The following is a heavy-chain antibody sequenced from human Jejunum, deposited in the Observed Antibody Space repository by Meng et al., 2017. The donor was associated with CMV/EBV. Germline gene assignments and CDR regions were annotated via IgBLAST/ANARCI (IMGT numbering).Heavy chain of an antibody. CDR2: IKSGGTNI. V-gene: IGHV3-74*01. CDR1: GFSSDDFW. D-gene: IGHD2-21*01. Sequence: EVQVVESGGGLIQPGASLRLSCVVSGFSSDDFWVDWVRQAPGKGPLWVSRIKSGGTNIKYADSVKGRFTISGDNAKNTVYLQMNNLRDEDTAVYYCLKLPPGYWGQGTLVTVSS. J-gene: IGHJ4*02. CDR3: LKLPPGY.